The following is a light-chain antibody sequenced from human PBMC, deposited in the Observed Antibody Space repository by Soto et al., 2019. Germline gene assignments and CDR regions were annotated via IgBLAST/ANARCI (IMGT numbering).Light chain of an antibody. V-gene: IGKV3-20*01. J-gene: IGKJ2*01. CDR1: QSVSSSY. Sequence: EIVLTQSPGTLSLSPGERATLSCRASQSVSSSYLAWYQQKPGQAPRLLIYGASSRATGIPDRFSGSGSGTDFTLTISTLEPEDVAVYYCQQYGSSPPYTFGQGTKLEI. CDR2: GAS. CDR3: QQYGSSPPYT.